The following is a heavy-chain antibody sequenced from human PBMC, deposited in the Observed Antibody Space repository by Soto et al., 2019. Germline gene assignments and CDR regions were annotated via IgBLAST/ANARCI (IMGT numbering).Heavy chain of an antibody. CDR3: AHRVPYSPYWALGWIDT. CDR1: GFSLPTGGVG. CDR2: IYWDNER. V-gene: IGHV2-5*02. Sequence: QITLKESGPLLVEPTQTLTLTCSFSGFSLPTGGVGVGWLRQAPGKALECLGIIYWDNERRYNPALKERLTTTKDTSTNQEVLTQTYMEHVDTATYYRAHRVPYSPYWALGWIDTGGQGTLITVS. J-gene: IGHJ5*02. D-gene: IGHD2-21*01.